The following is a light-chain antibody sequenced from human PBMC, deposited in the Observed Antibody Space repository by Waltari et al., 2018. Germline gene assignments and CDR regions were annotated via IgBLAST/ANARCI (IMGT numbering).Light chain of an antibody. Sequence: DIQMTQSPSTLSASVGDRVTMTCRASQRIDRWLAWYQQKPGKAPRVIIYESSSLENGVPSRFSGSGFGTEFTLTINNVQPDDFATYYCQQYHSDLLSFGGGTRVEIK. CDR1: QRIDRW. CDR2: ESS. V-gene: IGKV1-5*03. J-gene: IGKJ4*01. CDR3: QQYHSDLLS.